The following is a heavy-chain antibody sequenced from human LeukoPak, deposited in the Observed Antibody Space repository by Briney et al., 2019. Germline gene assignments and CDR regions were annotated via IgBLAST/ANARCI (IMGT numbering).Heavy chain of an antibody. CDR2: ISSSSSTI. CDR1: GNYW. V-gene: IGHV3-48*01. Sequence: GGSPRLSCAASGNYWMHWVRQAPGKGLEWVSYISSSSSTIYYADSVKGRFTISRDNAKNSLYLQMNSLRAEDTAVYYCAREGHGDYNFWGQGTLVTVSS. J-gene: IGHJ4*02. D-gene: IGHD4-17*01. CDR3: AREGHGDYNF.